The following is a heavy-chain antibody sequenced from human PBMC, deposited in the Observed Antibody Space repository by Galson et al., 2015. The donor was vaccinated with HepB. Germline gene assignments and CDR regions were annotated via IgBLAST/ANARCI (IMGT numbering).Heavy chain of an antibody. CDR3: AKGLRGAPRPWGAFDV. CDR2: ISGSGGST. D-gene: IGHD6-6*01. Sequence: SLRLSCAASGFTFSSYAMSWVRPAPGKGLEWVSAISGSGGSTYYADSVKGRFTISRDNSKNTLYPQMNSLRAEDTAVYYCAKGLRGAPRPWGAFDVWGQGTMVTVSP. J-gene: IGHJ3*01. V-gene: IGHV3-23*01. CDR1: GFTFSSYA.